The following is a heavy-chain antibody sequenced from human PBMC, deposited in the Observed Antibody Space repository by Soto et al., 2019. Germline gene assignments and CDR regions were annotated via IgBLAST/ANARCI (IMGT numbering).Heavy chain of an antibody. Sequence: SETLSLTCTVSGGSISSSSYYWGWIRQPPGKWLEWIWSIGYSGSTYYNPSLNIRFTVSLYTSNNQFSLNLISVTAAYTAVYYXXRXESGYDFPYPFQYKWFDPWGQGTLVTVSS. V-gene: IGHV4-39*01. J-gene: IGHJ5*02. CDR2: IGYSGST. D-gene: IGHD5-12*01. CDR3: XRXESGYDFPYPFQYKWFDP. CDR1: GGSISSSSYY.